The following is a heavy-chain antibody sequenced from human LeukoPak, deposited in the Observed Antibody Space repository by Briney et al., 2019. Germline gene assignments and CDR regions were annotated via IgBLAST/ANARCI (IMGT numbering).Heavy chain of an antibody. D-gene: IGHD2-21*02. CDR3: ARVYCGGDCYPHDAFDI. J-gene: IGHJ3*02. CDR2: ISYDGSNK. V-gene: IGHV3-30*04. CDR1: GFTFSSYA. Sequence: GGSLRLSCAASGFTFSSYAMHWVRQAPGKGLEWVAVISYDGSNKYYADSVKGRFTISRDNSKNTLYLQMNSLRAEDTAVYYCARVYCGGDCYPHDAFDIWGQGTMVTVSS.